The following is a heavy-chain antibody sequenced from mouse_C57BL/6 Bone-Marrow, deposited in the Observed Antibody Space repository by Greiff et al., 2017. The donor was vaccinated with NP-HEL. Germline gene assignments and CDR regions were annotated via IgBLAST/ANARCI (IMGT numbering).Heavy chain of an antibody. J-gene: IGHJ2*01. CDR2: ISDGGSYT. D-gene: IGHD1-1*01. V-gene: IGHV5-4*01. Sequence: EVKVVESGGGLVKPGGSLKLSCAASGFTFSSYAMSWVRQTPEKRLEWVATISDGGSYTYYPDNVKGRFTISRDNAKNHLYLQMSHLKSEDTAMYYCARDYFRYFGYWGQGTTLTVSS. CDR3: ARDYFRYFGY. CDR1: GFTFSSYA.